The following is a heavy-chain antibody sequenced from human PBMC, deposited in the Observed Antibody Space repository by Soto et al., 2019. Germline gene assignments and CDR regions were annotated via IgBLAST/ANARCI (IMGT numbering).Heavy chain of an antibody. D-gene: IGHD1-26*01. Sequence: ETLSLTCSVSGGSISSDGYYWSWVRQAPGKGLEWVSVIYSDDTTFYADSVKGRFAISRHNSKNTLYLQMNSLRAEDTAVYYCARERRYYHYIHYSGRATLVTVSS. J-gene: IGHJ4*02. V-gene: IGHV3-53*04. CDR3: ARERRYYHYIHY. CDR2: IYSDDTT. CDR1: GGSISSDGYY.